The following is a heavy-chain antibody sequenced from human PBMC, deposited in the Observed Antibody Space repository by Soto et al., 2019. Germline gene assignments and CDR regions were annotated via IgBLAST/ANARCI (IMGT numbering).Heavy chain of an antibody. Sequence: QLRLQESGSGLVKPSQTLSLTCAVSGGSISSGGYSWSWIRQPPGKGLEWIGYIYHSGSTYYNPSLKSRVTISVDRSKNQFSLKLSSVTAADTAVYYCARGGDYYGSGSYFVWFDPWGQGTLVTVSS. CDR1: GGSISSGGYS. V-gene: IGHV4-30-2*01. D-gene: IGHD3-10*01. CDR2: IYHSGST. J-gene: IGHJ5*02. CDR3: ARGGDYYGSGSYFVWFDP.